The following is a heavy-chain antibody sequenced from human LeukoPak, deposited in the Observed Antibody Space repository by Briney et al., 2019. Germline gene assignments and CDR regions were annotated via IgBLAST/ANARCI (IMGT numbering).Heavy chain of an antibody. D-gene: IGHD6-19*01. J-gene: IGHJ4*02. CDR1: GGSISSGGYS. CDR2: IYHSGST. CDR3: ARRAYSSGFDYIDY. V-gene: IGHV4-30-2*01. Sequence: SQTLSLTCAVSGGSISSGGYSWSWIRQPPGKGLEWIGYIYHSGSTYYNPSLKSRVTISVDTSKSQFSLKLSSVIAADTAVYYCARRAYSSGFDYIDYWGQGTLVTVSS.